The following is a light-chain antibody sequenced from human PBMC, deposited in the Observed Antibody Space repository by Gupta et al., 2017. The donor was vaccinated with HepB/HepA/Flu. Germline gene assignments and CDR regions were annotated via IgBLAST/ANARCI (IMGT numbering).Light chain of an antibody. CDR3: RQGKHWAWT. CDR1: QSLVYTDGNTH. V-gene: IGKV2-30*01. J-gene: IGKJ1*01. Sequence: VVMTQSPLSLAVTLGQPASISCKSSQSLVYTDGNTHLSWFLQRPGQSPRRLIYKVSNRDSGVPDRISGSASGTDFTLKISRVDAEDVSVYYCRQGKHWAWTFGQGTKVEIK. CDR2: KVS.